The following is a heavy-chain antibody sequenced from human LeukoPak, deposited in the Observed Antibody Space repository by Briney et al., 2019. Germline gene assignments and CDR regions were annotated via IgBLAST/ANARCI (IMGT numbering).Heavy chain of an antibody. CDR2: INQDESSK. D-gene: IGHD5-12*01. CDR3: ARGGEFSGYEI. J-gene: IGHJ4*02. V-gene: IGHV3-7*01. CDR1: GFTFSSYW. Sequence: GGSLRLSCAVSGFTFSSYWMGWVRQAPGKGLAWVANINQDESSKYYEDSVKGRFTISRDNAKNSLYLQMNSLRAEDTAVYYCARGGEFSGYEIWGQGTLVTVSS.